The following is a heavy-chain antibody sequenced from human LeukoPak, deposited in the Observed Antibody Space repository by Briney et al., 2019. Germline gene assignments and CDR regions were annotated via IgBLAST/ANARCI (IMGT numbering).Heavy chain of an antibody. J-gene: IGHJ5*02. D-gene: IGHD7-27*01. CDR3: ARDSNGDNGFDP. CDR1: GGTFRSYA. CDR2: IIPIFGTA. Sequence: GASVKVSCKASGGTFRSYAISWVRQAPGQGLEWMGGIIPIFGTANYAQKFQGRVTITTDESTSTAYMELSSLRSEDTAVYYCARDSNGDNGFDPWGQGTLVTVSS. V-gene: IGHV1-69*05.